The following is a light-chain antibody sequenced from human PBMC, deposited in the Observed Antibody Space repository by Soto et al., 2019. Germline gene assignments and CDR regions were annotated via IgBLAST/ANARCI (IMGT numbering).Light chain of an antibody. Sequence: QSVLTQPRSVSGSPGQSVTISCTGTSSDVGDSDYVSWYQQHPGKAPKLMIFDVSKRPSGVPVRFSGSKSGNTASLTISGLQAEDEADYYCCSYAGSYTYVFGSGTKVTVL. V-gene: IGLV2-11*01. J-gene: IGLJ1*01. CDR1: SSDVGDSDY. CDR2: DVS. CDR3: CSYAGSYTYV.